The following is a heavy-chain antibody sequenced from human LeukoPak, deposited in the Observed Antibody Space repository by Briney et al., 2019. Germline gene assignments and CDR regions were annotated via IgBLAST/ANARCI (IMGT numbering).Heavy chain of an antibody. CDR3: AKDTSGSWYDP. V-gene: IGHV3-30*18. Sequence: GRSLRLSCAASGFTFSSYGMHWVRQAPGKGLEWVAVISYDGSNKYYADSVKGRFTISRDNSKNTLYLQMNSLRAEDTAVYYCAKDTSGSWYDPWGQGTLVTVSS. CDR1: GFTFSSYG. J-gene: IGHJ5*02. CDR2: ISYDGSNK. D-gene: IGHD1-1*01.